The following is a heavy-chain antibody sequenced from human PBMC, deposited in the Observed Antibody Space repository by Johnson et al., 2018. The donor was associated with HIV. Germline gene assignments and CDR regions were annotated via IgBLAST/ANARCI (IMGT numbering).Heavy chain of an antibody. Sequence: QVQLVESGGGVVQPGRSLRLSCAASGFTFSSYAMHWVRKAPGKGLEWVAVISYDGSNKYYADSVKGRFTISRDNAKNSLYLQMNSLRAEDTAVYYCARDWVIGDAFDIWGQGTKVTVSS. CDR1: GFTFSSYA. D-gene: IGHD2-21*01. CDR2: ISYDGSNK. CDR3: ARDWVIGDAFDI. V-gene: IGHV3-30-3*01. J-gene: IGHJ3*02.